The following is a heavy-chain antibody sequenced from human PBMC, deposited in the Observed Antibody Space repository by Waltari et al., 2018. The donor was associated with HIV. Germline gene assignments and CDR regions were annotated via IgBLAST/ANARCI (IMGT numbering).Heavy chain of an antibody. D-gene: IGHD3-9*01. Sequence: QVQLQESGPGLVKPSETLSLTCTVSGGSISSYYSSWIRQPPGKGLEWIGYIYYSGSTNYNPSLKSRVTISVDTSKNQFSLKLSSVTAADTAVYFCARGPHYYDILTGYSSRYFDLWGRGTLVTVSS. CDR3: ARGPHYYDILTGYSSRYFDL. CDR2: IYYSGST. J-gene: IGHJ2*01. V-gene: IGHV4-59*01. CDR1: GGSISSYY.